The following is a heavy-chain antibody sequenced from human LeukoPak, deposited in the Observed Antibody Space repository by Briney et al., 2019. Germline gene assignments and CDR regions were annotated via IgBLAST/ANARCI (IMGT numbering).Heavy chain of an antibody. D-gene: IGHD3-3*01. V-gene: IGHV4-30-2*01. CDR1: GGSISSGGYS. CDR3: ARWYDFWSGYYFDY. Sequence: PSQTLSLTCAVSGGSISSGGYSWSWIRQPPGKGLERIGYIYHSGSTYYNPSLKSRVTISVDRSKNQFSLKLSSVTAADTAVYYCARWYDFWSGYYFDYWGQGTLVTVSS. J-gene: IGHJ4*02. CDR2: IYHSGST.